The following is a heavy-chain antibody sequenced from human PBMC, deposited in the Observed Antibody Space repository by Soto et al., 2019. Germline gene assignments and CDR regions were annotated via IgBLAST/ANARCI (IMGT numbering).Heavy chain of an antibody. Sequence: QVQLVQSGAEVREPGASVKVSCKTSGYTFSRYGITWVRQAPGQGLERKGWINGNTGHTLYAMNLEDKLTISTDTSTSTAYMEFRSLKSYDTAIYYCARERKWEPLPYRGQGTRVSVSS. D-gene: IGHD1-26*01. CDR2: INGNTGHT. CDR3: ARERKWEPLPY. CDR1: GYTFSRYG. J-gene: IGHJ4*02. V-gene: IGHV1-18*01.